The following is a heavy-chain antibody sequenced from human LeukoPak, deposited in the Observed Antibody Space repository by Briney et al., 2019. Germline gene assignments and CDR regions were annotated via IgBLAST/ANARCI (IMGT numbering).Heavy chain of an antibody. CDR2: IYTSGST. J-gene: IGHJ4*02. CDR1: GGSISSYY. V-gene: IGHV4-4*07. Sequence: SETLSLTCTVSGGSISSYYWSWIRQPAGKGLEWIGRIYTSGSTNYNPSLKSRVTMSVDTSKNQFSLKLSSVTAADTAVYYCARDGAYCGGDCFAAGDYWGQGTLVTVSS. CDR3: ARDGAYCGGDCFAAGDY. D-gene: IGHD2-21*02.